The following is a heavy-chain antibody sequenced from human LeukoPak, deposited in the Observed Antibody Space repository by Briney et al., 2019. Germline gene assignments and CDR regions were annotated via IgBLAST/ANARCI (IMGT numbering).Heavy chain of an antibody. D-gene: IGHD1-26*01. CDR3: ARDSYTGSHFEDTFDI. Sequence: SETLSLTCTVSGGSINNYYWSWIRQPPGKGLEWIGHNSYSGNTNYNSSLRSRVTISVDTSNYQFSLRLSSVTAADTAVYYCARDSYTGSHFEDTFDIWGQGTMVTVSS. V-gene: IGHV4-59*01. CDR2: NSYSGNT. CDR1: GGSINNYY. J-gene: IGHJ3*02.